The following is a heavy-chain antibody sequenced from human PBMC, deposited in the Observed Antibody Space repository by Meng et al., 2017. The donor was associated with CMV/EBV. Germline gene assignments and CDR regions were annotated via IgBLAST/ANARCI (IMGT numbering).Heavy chain of an antibody. CDR3: ARDFLTNWFGP. CDR1: RYPFTGYS. J-gene: IGHJ5*02. Sequence: CTASRYPFTGYSLRWVRRAPGPGLEWLGWIHPNGGGTNYAQKFQGRVTMTRDTSISTAYMELSRLRSDDTAVYYCARDFLTNWFGPWGQGTLVTVSS. V-gene: IGHV1-2*02. CDR2: IHPNGGGT.